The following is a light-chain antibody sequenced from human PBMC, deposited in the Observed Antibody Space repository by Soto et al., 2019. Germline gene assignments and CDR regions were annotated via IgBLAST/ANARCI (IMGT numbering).Light chain of an antibody. J-gene: IGKJ3*01. CDR2: AAS. CDR3: QQYSNSPFT. CDR1: QSVSSSY. Sequence: EIVLTQSPGTLSLSPGERATLSCRASQSVSSSYLAWYQQKARQAPRLLIYAASTRATGSADRFSGGGSGTDFTTTISRLEPEDVVEYYCQQYSNSPFTFGPGTKEDIK. V-gene: IGKV3-20*01.